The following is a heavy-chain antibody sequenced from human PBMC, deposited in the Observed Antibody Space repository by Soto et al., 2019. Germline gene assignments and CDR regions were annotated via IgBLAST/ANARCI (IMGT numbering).Heavy chain of an antibody. CDR3: ARDPPETRHGMDV. J-gene: IGHJ6*02. CDR1: GFTVSSNY. V-gene: IGHV3-53*02. CDR2: IYSGGST. Sequence: EVQLVETGGGLIQPGGSLRLSCAASGFTVSSNYMSWVRQAPGKGLEWVSVIYSGGSTYYADSVRGRFTISRDNSKNTLYLQMKSLIAADTAVYYCARDPPETRHGMDVWGQGTTVTVSS.